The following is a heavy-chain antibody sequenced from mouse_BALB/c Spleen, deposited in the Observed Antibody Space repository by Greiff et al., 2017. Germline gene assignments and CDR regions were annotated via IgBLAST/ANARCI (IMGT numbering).Heavy chain of an antibody. D-gene: IGHD1-1*01. J-gene: IGHJ2*01. CDR2: IDPANGNT. CDR1: GFNIKDTY. CDR3: ARSGVYYYGSSYYFDY. V-gene: IGHV14-3*02. Sequence: EVQLQQSGAELVRPGALVKLSCKASGFNIKDTYMHWVKQRPEQGLEWIGRIDPANGNTKYDPKFQGKATITADTSSNTAYLQLSNLTSEDTAVYFCARSGVYYYGSSYYFDYWGQGTTLTVSS.